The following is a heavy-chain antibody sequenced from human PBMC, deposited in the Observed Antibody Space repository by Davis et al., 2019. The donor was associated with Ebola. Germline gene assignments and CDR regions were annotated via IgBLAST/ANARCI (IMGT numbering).Heavy chain of an antibody. V-gene: IGHV3-23*01. Sequence: GESLKISCVASGFTFSSYAMSWVRQAPGKGLEWVSATTGSGGSTYYADSVKGRFTISRDNSKNTLYLQINSLRAEDTAVYYCATGTGYCRGGSCYPFDYWGQGTLVTVSS. CDR3: ATGTGYCRGGSCYPFDY. D-gene: IGHD2-15*01. J-gene: IGHJ4*02. CDR1: GFTFSSYA. CDR2: TTGSGGST.